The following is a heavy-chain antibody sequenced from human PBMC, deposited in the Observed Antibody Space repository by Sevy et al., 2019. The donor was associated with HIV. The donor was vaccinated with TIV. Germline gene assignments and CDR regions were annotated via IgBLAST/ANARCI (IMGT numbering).Heavy chain of an antibody. CDR1: GFNFNIYS. CDR2: LSFGCGKI. CDR3: AREGCTRPHDY. Sequence: GGSLRLSCAVSGFNFNIYSMSWVRQASGKGLEWVSTLSFGCGKINYADSVKGRFIISRDDSKNTLYLQMNSLRAEDTAVYFCAREGCTRPHDYWGQGTLVTVSS. D-gene: IGHD2-8*01. V-gene: IGHV3-23*01. J-gene: IGHJ4*02.